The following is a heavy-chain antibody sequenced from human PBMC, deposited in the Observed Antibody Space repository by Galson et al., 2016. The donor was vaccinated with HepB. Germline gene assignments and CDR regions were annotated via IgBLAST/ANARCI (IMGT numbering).Heavy chain of an antibody. D-gene: IGHD5-12*01. CDR2: IVVGSGNT. CDR1: GFTFTSSA. J-gene: IGHJ6*02. V-gene: IGHV1-58*01. Sequence: SVKVSCKASGFTFTSSAVQWVRQARGQRLGWIGWIVVGSGNTNYAQKFQERVTITRDMSTSTAYMELSSLRSEDTAVYYCAAYSGYDFDYYYGMDVWGQGTTVTVSS. CDR3: AAYSGYDFDYYYGMDV.